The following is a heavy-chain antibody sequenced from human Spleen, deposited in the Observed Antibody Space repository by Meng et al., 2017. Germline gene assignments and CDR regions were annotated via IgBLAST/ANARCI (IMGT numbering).Heavy chain of an antibody. J-gene: IGHJ3*02. CDR2: IKSKGSGGTT. Sequence: GESLKISCAVSGLNFNDAWMSWVRQAPGKGLEWIGRIKSKGSGGTTDYSAPVKGRFTVSRDDSKNTLYLQMNRLKTEDTAVYHYTIYTSGHIWGQGTMVTVSS. CDR1: GLNFNDAW. V-gene: IGHV3-15*03. D-gene: IGHD6-19*01. CDR3: TIYTSGHI.